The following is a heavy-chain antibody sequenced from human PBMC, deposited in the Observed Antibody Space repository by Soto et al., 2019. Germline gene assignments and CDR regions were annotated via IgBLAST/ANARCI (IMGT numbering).Heavy chain of an antibody. D-gene: IGHD6-13*01. CDR2: ISSSSSYI. V-gene: IGHV3-21*01. CDR1: GLTFSSYS. Sequence: PGGSLRLSCAASGLTFSSYSMNWVRQAPGKGLEWVSSISSSSSYIYYADSVKGRFTISRDNAKNSLYLQMKSLRAEDTAVYYCARVGQQLVWPYFDYWGQGTLVTVSS. CDR3: ARVGQQLVWPYFDY. J-gene: IGHJ4*02.